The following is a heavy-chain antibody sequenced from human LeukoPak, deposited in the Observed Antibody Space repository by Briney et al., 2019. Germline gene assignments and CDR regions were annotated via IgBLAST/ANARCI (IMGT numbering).Heavy chain of an antibody. V-gene: IGHV3-48*03. CDR1: GFTFSSYE. J-gene: IGHJ2*01. Sequence: GGSLRLSCAASGFTFSSYEMNWVSQAPGKGLEWVSYISSTGSTIYYADCVKGRFTISRDNGKNSLYLQMNSLRAEDTAVYYCARPPGRSSGYQWYFDLWGRGTLVTVSS. D-gene: IGHD3-22*01. CDR3: ARPPGRSSGYQWYFDL. CDR2: ISSTGSTI.